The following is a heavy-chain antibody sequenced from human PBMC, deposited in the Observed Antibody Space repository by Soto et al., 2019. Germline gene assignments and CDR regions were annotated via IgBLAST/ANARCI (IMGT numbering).Heavy chain of an antibody. V-gene: IGHV3-7*04. CDR2: IKQDGSEK. CDR1: GFTFSSYW. D-gene: IGHD4-17*01. Sequence: EVQLVESGGGLVQPGGSLRLSCAASGFTFSSYWMSWVRQAPGKGLEWVANIKQDGSEKYYVDSVKGRFTISRDNAKNSLYLQMNSLRAEDTAVYYCARDRYGDYEDDDFDIWGQGTMVTVSS. CDR3: ARDRYGDYEDDDFDI. J-gene: IGHJ3*02.